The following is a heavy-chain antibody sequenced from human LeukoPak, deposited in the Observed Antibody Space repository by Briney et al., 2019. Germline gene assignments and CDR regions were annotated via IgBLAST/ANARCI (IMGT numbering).Heavy chain of an antibody. CDR3: AKMSLRVAGSMGAFDI. D-gene: IGHD6-19*01. V-gene: IGHV3-23*01. J-gene: IGHJ3*02. CDR1: GFTFSSYA. Sequence: GGSLRLSCAASGFTFSSYAMSWVRQAPGKGLEWVSAISGSGGSTYYADSVKGRFTISRDNSKNTLYLQMNSLRAEDTAVYYCAKMSLRVAGSMGAFDIWGQGQWSPSLQ. CDR2: ISGSGGST.